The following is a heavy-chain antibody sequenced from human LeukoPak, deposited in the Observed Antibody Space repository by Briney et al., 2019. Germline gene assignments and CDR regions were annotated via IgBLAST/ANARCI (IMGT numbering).Heavy chain of an antibody. CDR2: ISWNSGSI. Sequence: GGSLRLSCAASGFTFDDYAMHWVRQAPGKGLEWVSGISWNSGSIGYADSVKGRFTISRDNAKNSLYLQMNSLRAEDTALYYCAKDYSSGWYHPSWPYYYYGMDVWGQGTTVTVSS. CDR1: GFTFDDYA. D-gene: IGHD6-19*01. CDR3: AKDYSSGWYHPSWPYYYYGMDV. V-gene: IGHV3-9*01. J-gene: IGHJ6*02.